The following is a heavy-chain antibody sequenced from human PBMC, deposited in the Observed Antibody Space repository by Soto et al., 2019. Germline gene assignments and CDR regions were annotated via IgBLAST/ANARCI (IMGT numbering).Heavy chain of an antibody. CDR2: INHSGST. D-gene: IGHD4-17*01. V-gene: IGHV4-34*01. CDR1: GGSFSGYY. CDR3: ASATPTVTTDYYYYYMDV. J-gene: IGHJ6*03. Sequence: KPSETLSLTCAVYGGSFSGYYWSWIRQPPGKGLEWIGEINHSGSTNYNPSLKSRVTISVDTSKNQFSLKLSSVTAADTAVYYCASATPTVTTDYYYYYMDVWGKGTTVT.